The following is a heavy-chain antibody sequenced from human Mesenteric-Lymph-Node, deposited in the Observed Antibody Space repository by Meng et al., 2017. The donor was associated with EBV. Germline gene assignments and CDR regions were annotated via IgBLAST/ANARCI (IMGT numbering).Heavy chain of an antibody. CDR2: ISYDGSNK. D-gene: IGHD6-19*01. CDR1: GFTFSSYA. CDR3: ARDKRWLAVAGYFDY. V-gene: IGHV3-30-3*01. J-gene: IGHJ4*02. Sequence: QVQLVESGGGVVQPGWSLRLSGAASGFTFSSYAMHWVRQAPGKGLEWVAVISYDGSNKYYADSVKGRFTISRDNSKNTLYLQMNSLRAEDTAVYYCARDKRWLAVAGYFDYWGQGTLVTVSS.